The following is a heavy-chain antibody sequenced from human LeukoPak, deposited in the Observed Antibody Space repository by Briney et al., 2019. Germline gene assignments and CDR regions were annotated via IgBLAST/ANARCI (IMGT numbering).Heavy chain of an antibody. CDR2: IYYSGST. CDR1: GGSISSGDYY. Sequence: SETLSLTCTVSGGSISSGDYYWSWIRQPPGKGLEWIGYIYYSGSTYYNPSLKCRVTISVDTSKNQFSLKLSSVTAADTAVYYCASLVNMAGMIFFDIWGQGTMVTVSS. J-gene: IGHJ3*02. CDR3: ASLVNMAGMIFFDI. D-gene: IGHD6-19*01. V-gene: IGHV4-30-4*01.